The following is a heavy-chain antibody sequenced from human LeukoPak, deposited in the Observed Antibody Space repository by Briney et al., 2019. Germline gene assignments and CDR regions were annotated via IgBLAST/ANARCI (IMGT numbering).Heavy chain of an antibody. J-gene: IGHJ4*02. CDR1: GDSISSGTHY. CDR3: TRTGRTWMFDY. Sequence: SETLSLTCSVSGDSISSGTHYWSWIRQPAGKELEWLGRIYTSGNSDYNPSLKSRLSFSVDTPKNQFSLKLTSVTAADTAMYYCTRTGRTWMFDYWGQGTLATVSS. V-gene: IGHV4-61*02. D-gene: IGHD1-1*01. CDR2: IYTSGNS.